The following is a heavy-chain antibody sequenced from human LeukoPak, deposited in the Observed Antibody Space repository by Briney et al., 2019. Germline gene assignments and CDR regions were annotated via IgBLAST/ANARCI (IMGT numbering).Heavy chain of an antibody. V-gene: IGHV3-53*05. Sequence: GGSLRLSCAASGFTVSSNYMSWVRQAPGKGLEWVSVIYSGGSTYYADSVKGRFTISRDNSKNTLYLQMNSLRAEDTAVYYCARDKWFLTGYPGWFDPWGQGTLVTVSS. CDR2: IYSGGST. CDR3: ARDKWFLTGYPGWFDP. CDR1: GFTVSSNY. J-gene: IGHJ5*02. D-gene: IGHD3-9*01.